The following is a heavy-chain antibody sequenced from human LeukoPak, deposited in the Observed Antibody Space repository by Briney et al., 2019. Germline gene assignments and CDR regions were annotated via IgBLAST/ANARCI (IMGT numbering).Heavy chain of an antibody. J-gene: IGHJ4*02. V-gene: IGHV3-48*03. Sequence: GGSLRLSCAASGFTFSSFEMNWVRQAPGKGLEWVSYISSSGSTIYYADSVKGRFTISRDNAKNSLYLQMSSLRAEDTAVYYCARDRSYGSFNYSGQGTLVTVSS. D-gene: IGHD5-18*01. CDR3: ARDRSYGSFNY. CDR1: GFTFSSFE. CDR2: ISSSGSTI.